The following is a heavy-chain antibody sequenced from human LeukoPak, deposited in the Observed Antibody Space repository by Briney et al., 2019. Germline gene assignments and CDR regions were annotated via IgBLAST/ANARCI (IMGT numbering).Heavy chain of an antibody. Sequence: GGSLRLSCAGSGFTFSSNALSWVRQAPGKGLEWVSAISTSGGNTYYADSVRGRFTISRDNSKNTLYLQMNTLRAEDTAVYYCATTKQARRYFDYWGQGTLVTVSS. V-gene: IGHV3-23*01. CDR2: ISTSGGNT. D-gene: IGHD1-1*01. CDR1: GFTFSSNA. CDR3: ATTKQARRYFDY. J-gene: IGHJ4*02.